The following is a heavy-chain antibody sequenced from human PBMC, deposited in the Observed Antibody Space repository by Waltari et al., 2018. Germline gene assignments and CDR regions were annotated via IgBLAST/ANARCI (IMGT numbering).Heavy chain of an antibody. J-gene: IGHJ4*02. CDR1: GYSISSGYY. CDR3: ARARIQLWWRFDY. Sequence: QVQLQESGPGLVKPSEPLSLTCAVSGYSISSGYYWGWIRQPPGKGLEWIGSIYHSGSTYYNPSLKSRVTISVDTSKNQFSLKLSSVTAADTAVYYCARARIQLWWRFDYWGQGTLVTVSS. V-gene: IGHV4-38-2*01. D-gene: IGHD5-18*01. CDR2: IYHSGST.